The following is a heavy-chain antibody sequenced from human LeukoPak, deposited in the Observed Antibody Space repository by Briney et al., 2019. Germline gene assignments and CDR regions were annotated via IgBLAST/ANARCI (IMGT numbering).Heavy chain of an antibody. CDR2: IYDSGST. J-gene: IGHJ4*02. V-gene: IGHV4-59*01. CDR1: GGSISSYY. Sequence: SETLSLTCTVSGGSISSYYWSWIRLPPGKGLEWIGYIYDSGSTTYNPSLKSRVTMSVDTSKNQFSLILSSVIAADTAVYYCARSGGLFYFDYWGPGTLVTVSS. D-gene: IGHD4-23*01. CDR3: ARSGGLFYFDY.